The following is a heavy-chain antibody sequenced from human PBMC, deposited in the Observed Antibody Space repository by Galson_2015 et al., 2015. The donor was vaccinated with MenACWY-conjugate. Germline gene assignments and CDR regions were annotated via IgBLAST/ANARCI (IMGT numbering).Heavy chain of an antibody. V-gene: IGHV4-38-2*02. CDR3: ARGARPDYYDSSCYYGTSPFDY. CDR2: IHHSGST. J-gene: IGHJ4*02. D-gene: IGHD3-22*01. CDR1: GYSISSGYY. Sequence: CTVSGYSISSGYYWGWIRQPPGKGLEWIGSIHHSGSTYYNPSLKSRVTISVETSKNQFSLKLSSVTAADTAVYYCARGARPDYYDSSCYYGTSPFDYWGQGTLVTVSS.